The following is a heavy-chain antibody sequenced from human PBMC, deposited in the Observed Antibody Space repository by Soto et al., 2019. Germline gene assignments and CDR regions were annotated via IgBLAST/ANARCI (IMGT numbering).Heavy chain of an antibody. Sequence: LRLSCAAPGFRFSSYAMSWVRQAPGQGPEWLSVISASGGSAYYADSVRGRFTISRDNSKDTLYLQMKSLGAEDTAVYYCASSSALWHGMDAWGQGTTVTVSS. D-gene: IGHD6-6*01. CDR3: ASSSALWHGMDA. J-gene: IGHJ6*02. CDR1: GFRFSSYA. CDR2: ISASGGSA. V-gene: IGHV3-23*01.